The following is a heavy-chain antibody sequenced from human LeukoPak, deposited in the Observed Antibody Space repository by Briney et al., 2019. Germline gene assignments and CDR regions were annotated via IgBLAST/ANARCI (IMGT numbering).Heavy chain of an antibody. CDR3: ARHTWSTTPVFDY. CDR1: GGSISSGGYY. J-gene: IGHJ4*02. Sequence: PSETLSLTCTVSGGSISSGGYYWSWIRQPPGKGLEWIGYIYHSGSTYYNPSLKSRVTISVDMSKNQFSLKLSSVTAADTAVYYCARHTWSTTPVFDYWGQGTLVTVSS. V-gene: IGHV4-30-2*01. CDR2: IYHSGST. D-gene: IGHD4-11*01.